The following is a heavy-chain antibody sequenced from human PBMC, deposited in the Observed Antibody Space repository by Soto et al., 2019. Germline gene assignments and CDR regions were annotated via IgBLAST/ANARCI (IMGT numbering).Heavy chain of an antibody. CDR3: TRDLGAYSSGWYYFDY. CDR1: GFTFGDYA. Sequence: GGSLRLSCTASGFTFGDYAMSWFRQAPGKGLEWVGFIRSKAYGGTTEYAASVKGRFTISRDDSKSIAYLQMNSLKTEDTAVYYCTRDLGAYSSGWYYFDYWGQGTLVTVS. J-gene: IGHJ4*02. V-gene: IGHV3-49*03. D-gene: IGHD6-19*01. CDR2: IRSKAYGGTT.